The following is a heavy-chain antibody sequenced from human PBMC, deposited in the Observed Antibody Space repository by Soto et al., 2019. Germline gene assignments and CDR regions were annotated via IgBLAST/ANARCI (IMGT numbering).Heavy chain of an antibody. CDR1: GFTFINYA. V-gene: IGHV3-23*01. D-gene: IGHD6-13*01. J-gene: IGHJ4*02. CDR3: AKDTYSSSWYF. Sequence: GWSLRLSCAASGFTFINYAMTWVRQAPGKGLEWVSSISNRGSDTYYVDSVKGRFTISRDNSKNTLYLQMNSLRAEDTAVYYCAKDTYSSSWYFWGQGTLVTVSS. CDR2: ISNRGSDT.